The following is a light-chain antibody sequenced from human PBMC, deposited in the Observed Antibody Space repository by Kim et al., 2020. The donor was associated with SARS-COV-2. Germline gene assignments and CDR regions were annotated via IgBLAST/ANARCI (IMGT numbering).Light chain of an antibody. CDR1: SNDVGSYDI. CDR2: EVS. CDR3: CSYAGSGTWV. Sequence: GQSLTISCTGTSNDVGSYDIVSWYRQRPGRAPRLVIYEVSKRPSGISSRFSGSKSGNTASLSISGLQTEDEADYSCCSYAGSGTWVFGGGTQLTVL. V-gene: IGLV2-23*02. J-gene: IGLJ2*01.